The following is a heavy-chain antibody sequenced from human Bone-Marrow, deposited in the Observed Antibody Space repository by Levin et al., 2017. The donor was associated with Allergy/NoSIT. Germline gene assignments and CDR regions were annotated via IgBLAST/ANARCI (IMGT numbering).Heavy chain of an antibody. J-gene: IGHJ4*02. CDR3: ARNWGELAVAGAPDY. D-gene: IGHD6-19*01. CDR2: IKQDGSEK. V-gene: IGHV3-7*01. CDR1: GFTFSSYW. Sequence: GESLKISCAASGFTFSSYWMSWVRQAPGKGLEWVANIKQDGSEKYYVDSVKGRFTISRDNAKNSLYLQMNSLRAEDTAVYYCARNWGELAVAGAPDYWGQGTLVTVSS.